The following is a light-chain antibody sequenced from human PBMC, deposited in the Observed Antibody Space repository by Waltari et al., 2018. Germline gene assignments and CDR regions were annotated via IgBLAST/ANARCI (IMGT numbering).Light chain of an antibody. V-gene: IGKV1-5*03. CDR2: EAS. J-gene: IGKJ1*01. Sequence: DIEMTQYPSTLSASVGDRVTITCRASQSINTWLAWYQQKPGQAPKVLIYEASNLQSGVPSRFSGSGFGTEFTLTISSLQADDVATYYCQQYDNAWTFGPGTKVEIK. CDR1: QSINTW. CDR3: QQYDNAWT.